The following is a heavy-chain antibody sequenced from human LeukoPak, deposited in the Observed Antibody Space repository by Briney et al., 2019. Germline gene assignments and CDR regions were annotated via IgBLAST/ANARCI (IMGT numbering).Heavy chain of an antibody. CDR2: STSSYT. Sequence: PGGSLRLSCAGSGFTFSDSCMSWIRQAPGKGLEWVSYSTSSYTNYAESVKGRFTISRDNAKNSLYLQMNSLRAEDTAVYYCARGIYYFDSWGQGTLVNVSS. V-gene: IGHV3-11*03. CDR3: ARGIYYFDS. CDR1: GFTFSDSC. J-gene: IGHJ4*02. D-gene: IGHD5-12*01.